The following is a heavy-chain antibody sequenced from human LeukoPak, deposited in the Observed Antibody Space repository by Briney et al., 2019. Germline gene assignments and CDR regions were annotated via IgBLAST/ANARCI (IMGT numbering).Heavy chain of an antibody. CDR3: ARRTTRRIAAAHYYFDY. J-gene: IGHJ4*01. CDR1: GGSFSGYY. CDR2: INHSGST. V-gene: IGHV4-34*01. Sequence: SETLSLTCAVYGGSFSGYYWSWIRQPPGKGLEWIGEINHSGSTDYNPSLKSRVTISVDTSKNQFSLKLSSVTAADTAVYYCARRTTRRIAAAHYYFDYWGQGTLVTVSS. D-gene: IGHD6-13*01.